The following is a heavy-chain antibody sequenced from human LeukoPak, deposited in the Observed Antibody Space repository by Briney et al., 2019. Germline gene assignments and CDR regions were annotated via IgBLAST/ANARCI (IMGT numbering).Heavy chain of an antibody. CDR1: GGSISSSSYY. V-gene: IGHV4-39*01. Sequence: SETLSLTCTVSGGSISSSSYYWGWIRQPPGKGLEWIGSIYYSGSTYYNPSLKSRVTISVDTSKNQFSLKLSSVTAADTAVYYCARHATGYSSGWAKPENFDYWGQGTLVTVSS. D-gene: IGHD6-19*01. J-gene: IGHJ4*02. CDR2: IYYSGST. CDR3: ARHATGYSSGWAKPENFDY.